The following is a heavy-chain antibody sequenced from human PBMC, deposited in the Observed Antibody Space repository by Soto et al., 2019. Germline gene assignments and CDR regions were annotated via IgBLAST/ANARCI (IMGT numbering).Heavy chain of an antibody. J-gene: IGHJ4*02. CDR1: GLTLNSFA. Sequence: QVHLVESGGGVVQAGRSLRLSCTASGLTLNSFAIHWVRQAPGKGLEWVSVISEDGGNKYFAESVRGRFLISRDNSKNTGYLQMNSLRLEDTAVYFCARRLTRTVSALGYWGQGTLVSVYS. V-gene: IGHV3-30-3*01. CDR2: ISEDGGNK. D-gene: IGHD6-19*01. CDR3: ARRLTRTVSALGY.